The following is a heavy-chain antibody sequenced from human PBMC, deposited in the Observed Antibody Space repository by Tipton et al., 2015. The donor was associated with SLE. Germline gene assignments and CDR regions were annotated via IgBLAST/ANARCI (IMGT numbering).Heavy chain of an antibody. Sequence: SLRLSCAASGFTFSSYAMHWVRQAPGKGLEWVALIWYDGSDKYYADSVRGRFTISRDNSKNTLYLQMNSLRDEDTAVYYCARNSMVSASDQWGQGTLVTVSS. CDR3: ARNSMVSASDQ. CDR2: IWYDGSDK. V-gene: IGHV3-33*01. J-gene: IGHJ4*02. D-gene: IGHD2-8*01. CDR1: GFTFSSYA.